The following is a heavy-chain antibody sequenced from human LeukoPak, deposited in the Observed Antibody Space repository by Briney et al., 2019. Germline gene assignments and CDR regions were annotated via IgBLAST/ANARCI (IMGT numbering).Heavy chain of an antibody. CDR1: GYTFTIYY. D-gene: IGHD3-16*01. Sequence: ASVKVSCKASGYTFTIYYMHWVRQAPGQGLEWMGIINPSGDSTSYAQKFHGRVTMTRDTSTSTVYMELSSLRSEDTAVYYCARASVGDVPNDFWGQGTLVTVSS. CDR3: ARASVGDVPNDF. CDR2: INPSGDST. J-gene: IGHJ4*02. V-gene: IGHV1-46*01.